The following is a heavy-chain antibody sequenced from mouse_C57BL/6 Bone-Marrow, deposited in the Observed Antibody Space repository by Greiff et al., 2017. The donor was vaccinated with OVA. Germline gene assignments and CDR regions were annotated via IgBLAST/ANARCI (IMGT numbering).Heavy chain of an antibody. CDR2: ISNGGGST. J-gene: IGHJ4*01. D-gene: IGHD1-1*01. CDR1: GFTFSDYY. V-gene: IGHV5-12*01. Sequence: EVMLVESGGGLVQPGGSLKLSCAASGFTFSDYYMYWVRQTPEKRLEWVAYISNGGGSTYYPDTVKGRFTISRENAKNTLYLQMSRLKSEDTAMYYCARLTGDYWGQGTSVTVSS. CDR3: ARLTGDY.